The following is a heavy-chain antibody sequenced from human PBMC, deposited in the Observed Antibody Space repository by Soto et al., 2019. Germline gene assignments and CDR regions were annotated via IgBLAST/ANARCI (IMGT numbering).Heavy chain of an antibody. V-gene: IGHV4-30-4*01. D-gene: IGHD3-3*02. CDR2: IYYSGST. Sequence: PSETLSLPCTVSGGSISSGDYYWSWIRQPPGKGLEWLGYIYYSGSTYCNPSLKIRVTISVGRSKNNFSLKLSTGTPADPAAYHCARGDLANWFGPWGRRTRVT. CDR1: GGSISSGDYY. J-gene: IGHJ5*02. CDR3: ARGDLANWFGP.